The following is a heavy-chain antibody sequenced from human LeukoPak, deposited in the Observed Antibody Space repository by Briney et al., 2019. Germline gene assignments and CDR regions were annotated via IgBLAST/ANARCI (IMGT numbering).Heavy chain of an antibody. CDR3: ARVDYDYVWGKVIVVYYYYMDV. D-gene: IGHD3-16*01. J-gene: IGHJ6*03. CDR2: IKQDGSEK. CDR1: GFTFSSDW. Sequence: PGGCLRLSCAAPGFTFSSDWISSVRQAPGKGLEWVANIKQDGSEKYYVESVKGRFTISSDNAKNSLYLQMNRLRAEDTAVYYCARVDYDYVWGKVIVVYYYYMDVWGKGTTVTISS. V-gene: IGHV3-7*01.